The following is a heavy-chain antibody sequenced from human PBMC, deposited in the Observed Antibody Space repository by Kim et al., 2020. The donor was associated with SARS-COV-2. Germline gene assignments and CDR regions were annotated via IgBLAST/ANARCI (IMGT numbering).Heavy chain of an antibody. CDR2: IYPGDSDT. Sequence: GESLKISCKGSGYSFTSYWIGWVRQMPGKGLEWMGIIYPGDSDTRYSPSFQGQVTISADKSISTAYLQWSSLKASDTAMYYCARRQYYDFWSGPGIYFDYWGQGTLVTVSS. CDR1: GYSFTSYW. J-gene: IGHJ4*02. D-gene: IGHD3-3*01. CDR3: ARRQYYDFWSGPGIYFDY. V-gene: IGHV5-51*01.